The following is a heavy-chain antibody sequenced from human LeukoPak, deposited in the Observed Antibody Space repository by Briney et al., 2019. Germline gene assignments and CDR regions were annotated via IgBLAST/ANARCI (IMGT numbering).Heavy chain of an antibody. Sequence: PGGSLRLSCAASGFTFSSYWMSWVRQAPGKGLEWVANIKQDGSEKYYVDSVKGRFTISRDNSKNTLYLQMNSLRAEDTAVYYCARGGYRSGWQIVDYWGQGTLVTVSS. CDR2: IKQDGSEK. D-gene: IGHD6-19*01. CDR3: ARGGYRSGWQIVDY. CDR1: GFTFSSYW. V-gene: IGHV3-7*01. J-gene: IGHJ4*02.